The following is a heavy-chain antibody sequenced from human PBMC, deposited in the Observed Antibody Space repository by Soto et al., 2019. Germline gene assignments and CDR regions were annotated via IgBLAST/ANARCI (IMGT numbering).Heavy chain of an antibody. CDR1: GFTFDDYA. Sequence: GGSLRRSCAASGFTFDDYAIHWGRQVPGKGLEWVSGINLNSGSIGYGDSVKGRFAISRDNAKNSLHLQMNSLSAEDTAFYYCVKDESINWYSGHFRHWGQGTLVTVS. CDR2: INLNSGSI. V-gene: IGHV3-9*01. J-gene: IGHJ1*01. D-gene: IGHD6-13*01. CDR3: VKDESINWYSGHFRH.